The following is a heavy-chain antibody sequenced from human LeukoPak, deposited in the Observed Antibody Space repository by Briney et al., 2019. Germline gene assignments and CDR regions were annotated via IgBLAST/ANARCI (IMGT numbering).Heavy chain of an antibody. CDR1: GFTFSSYG. D-gene: IGHD3-22*01. CDR3: TTDYYDSSGYFGLHDAFDI. CDR2: IKSKTDGGTT. J-gene: IGHJ3*02. V-gene: IGHV3-15*07. Sequence: GGSLRLSCAASGFTFSSYGMHWVRQAPGKGLEWVGRIKSKTDGGTTDYAAPVKGRFTISRDDSKNTLYLQMNSLKTEDTAVYYCTTDYYDSSGYFGLHDAFDIWGQGTMVTVSS.